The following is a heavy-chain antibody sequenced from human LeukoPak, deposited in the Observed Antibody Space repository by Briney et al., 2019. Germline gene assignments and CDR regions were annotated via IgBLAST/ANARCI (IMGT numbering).Heavy chain of an antibody. V-gene: IGHV3-23*01. D-gene: IGHD4-23*01. CDR3: AKWVYTSNSDYFDY. Sequence: GGSLRLSCAASGFTFSSYAMSWVRQPPGKGLEWVATITLTGSRTYFPDSVKGRFTLSRDNSKNTLYLQMNSLRAEDTAVYYCAKWVYTSNSDYFDYWGQGTLVTVSS. CDR1: GFTFSSYA. J-gene: IGHJ4*02. CDR2: ITLTGSRT.